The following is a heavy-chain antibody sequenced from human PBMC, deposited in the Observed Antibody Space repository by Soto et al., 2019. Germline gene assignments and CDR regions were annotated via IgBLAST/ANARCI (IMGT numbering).Heavy chain of an antibody. V-gene: IGHV3-23*01. CDR3: AKVLDQWLVPYYYCGMDV. D-gene: IGHD6-19*01. CDR1: GFTFSSYA. J-gene: IGHJ6*02. Sequence: GGSLRLSCAASGFTFSSYAMSWVRQAPGKGLEWVSAISGSGGSTYYADSVKGRFTISRDNSKNTLYLQMNSPRAEDTAVYYCAKVLDQWLVPYYYCGMDVWGQGTMVTLSS. CDR2: ISGSGGST.